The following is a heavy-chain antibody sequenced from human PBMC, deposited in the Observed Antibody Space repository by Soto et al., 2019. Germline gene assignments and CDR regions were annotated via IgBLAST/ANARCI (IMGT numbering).Heavy chain of an antibody. CDR2: IIPILGIA. CDR3: ASWADYGDYPLLD. CDR1: GGTFSSYT. Sequence: QVQLVHSGAEVKKPGSSVKVSCKASGGTFSSYTISWVRQAPGQGLAWMGRIIPILGIANYAQKFQGRVTITADKSTSTAYMELSSLRSEDTAVYYCASWADYGDYPLLDWGQGTLVTVSS. V-gene: IGHV1-69*02. D-gene: IGHD4-17*01. J-gene: IGHJ4*02.